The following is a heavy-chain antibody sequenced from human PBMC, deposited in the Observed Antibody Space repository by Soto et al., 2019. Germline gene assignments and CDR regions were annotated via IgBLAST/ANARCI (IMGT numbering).Heavy chain of an antibody. V-gene: IGHV1-69*12. D-gene: IGHD1-26*01. CDR1: GGTFSSYA. CDR2: IIPIFGTA. Sequence: QVQLVQSGAEVKKPGSSVKVSCKASGGTFSSYAISRVRQAPGQGLEWMGGIIPIFGTANYAQTFQGRVTITADESTSTAYMELGSLRSEETAVYYCARVGIEGFDYWGQGTLVTVSS. J-gene: IGHJ4*02. CDR3: ARVGIEGFDY.